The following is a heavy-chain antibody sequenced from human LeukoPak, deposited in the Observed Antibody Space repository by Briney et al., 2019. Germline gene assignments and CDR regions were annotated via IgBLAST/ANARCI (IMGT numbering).Heavy chain of an antibody. J-gene: IGHJ6*03. CDR3: ARDRGYSSRWDFGKDYYMDV. CDR1: GFTFSRYG. Sequence: GGSLRLSCAASGFTFSRYGMHWVRQAPGKGLEWVAVIWFDGSNKNYADSVKGRFTISRDNSKNTLYLQMNRLRAEDTAVFYCARDRGYSSRWDFGKDYYMDVWGKGTTVTVSS. V-gene: IGHV3-33*01. D-gene: IGHD6-13*01. CDR2: IWFDGSNK.